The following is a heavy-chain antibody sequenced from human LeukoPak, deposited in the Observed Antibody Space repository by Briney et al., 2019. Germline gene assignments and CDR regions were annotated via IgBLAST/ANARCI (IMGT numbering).Heavy chain of an antibody. D-gene: IGHD1-26*01. J-gene: IGHJ4*02. V-gene: IGHV3-7*01. Sequence: GGSLRLSCAASGFTFSSYWMNWVRQAPGKGLEWVANIKQDGSVENYVDSVKGRFTISRDSAKNSLYLQMNSLRAEDTAVYYCARDPVGAPYYDYWGQGTLVTVSS. CDR1: GFTFSSYW. CDR2: IKQDGSVE. CDR3: ARDPVGAPYYDY.